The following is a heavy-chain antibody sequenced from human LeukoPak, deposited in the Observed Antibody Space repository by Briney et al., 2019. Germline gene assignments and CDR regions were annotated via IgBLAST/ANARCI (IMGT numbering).Heavy chain of an antibody. J-gene: IGHJ4*02. CDR2: IYYSGST. CDR3: ARLPSNWNYLDY. D-gene: IGHD1-7*01. CDR1: GGSISSSSYY. V-gene: IGHV4-39*01. Sequence: PSETLSLTCTVSGGSISSSSYYWGWIRQPPGKGLEWIGSIYYSGSTYYNLSLKSRVTISVDTSKNQFSLKLSSVTAADTAVYYCARLPSNWNYLDYWGQGTLVTVSS.